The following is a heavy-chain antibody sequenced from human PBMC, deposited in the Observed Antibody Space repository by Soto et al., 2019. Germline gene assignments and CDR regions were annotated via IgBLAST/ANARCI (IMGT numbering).Heavy chain of an antibody. J-gene: IGHJ6*02. CDR3: AELKAGDLFNGMDV. CDR2: ISGSGGRT. CDR1: GFTLRSSA. Sequence: GGSLRLSCSASGFTLRSSAVSWVRQAPGKGLEWVSAISGSGGRTYYADSVKGRFTISRDDSKNTVYLQMNSLRAEDTAVYYCAELKAGDLFNGMDVWGQGTTVTVSS. D-gene: IGHD6-19*01. V-gene: IGHV3-23*01.